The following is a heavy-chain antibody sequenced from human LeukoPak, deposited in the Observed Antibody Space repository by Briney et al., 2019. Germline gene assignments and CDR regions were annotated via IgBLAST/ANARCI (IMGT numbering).Heavy chain of an antibody. D-gene: IGHD1-1*01. CDR3: AKVQRERREWLPNFHD. CDR2: MSYGGRNT. J-gene: IGHJ4*02. CDR1: GFTFSSYG. V-gene: IGHV3-30*18. Sequence: PGGSLRLSCAVSGFTFSSYGMHWVRPAPGKGLEWVTVMSYGGRNTYYADSVKGRFTISRDNSKNTLYLQMNRLRGEDTAVYYCAKVQRERREWLPNFHDWGEGTLVTVSS.